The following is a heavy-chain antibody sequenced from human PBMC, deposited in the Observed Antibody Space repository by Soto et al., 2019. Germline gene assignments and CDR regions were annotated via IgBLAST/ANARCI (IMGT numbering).Heavy chain of an antibody. V-gene: IGHV2-5*01. CDR2: IFWNDDK. J-gene: IGHJ5*02. CDR3: AHRQVSHYSSLNWFDP. Sequence: QITLKESGPTLVKPTQTLTLTCTFSGFSLSTSVMGVGWIRQPPGKALEWLALIFWNDDKHYSPSLKSRLTITKDTSKNQVVLTMPSMDPVDTATYYCAHRQVSHYSSLNWFDPWGHGTLVTVSS. CDR1: GFSLSTSVMG. D-gene: IGHD2-2*01.